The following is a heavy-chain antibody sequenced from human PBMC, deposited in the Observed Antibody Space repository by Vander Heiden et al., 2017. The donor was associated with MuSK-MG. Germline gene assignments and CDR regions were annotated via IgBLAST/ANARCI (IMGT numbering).Heavy chain of an antibody. V-gene: IGHV3-15*01. J-gene: IGHJ4*02. CDR3: AAIRFEY. Sequence: EVQLVESGGGLVEPGGSLRLSCAASGFSFTNVWMNWVRQAPGKGLECVGRIKSKTDGGTADYAAPVKGRFTISRDDSKNTLYLQMNSLKTEDTAVYYCAAIRFEYWGQGTLVTVSS. D-gene: IGHD3-10*01. CDR1: GFSFTNVW. CDR2: IKSKTDGGTA.